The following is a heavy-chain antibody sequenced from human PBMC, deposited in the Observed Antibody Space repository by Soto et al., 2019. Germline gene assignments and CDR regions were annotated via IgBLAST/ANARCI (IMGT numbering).Heavy chain of an antibody. V-gene: IGHV1-69*01. D-gene: IGHD2-15*01. Sequence: QVQLVQSGAEVKKPGSSVKVYCKASGGTFSSYAISWVRQAPGQGLEWMGGIIPIFGTANYAQKFQGRVTITADESTSTAYMELSSLRSEDTAVYYCAREPYCSGGSCYSWFDPWGQGTLVTVSS. CDR2: IIPIFGTA. CDR3: AREPYCSGGSCYSWFDP. J-gene: IGHJ5*02. CDR1: GGTFSSYA.